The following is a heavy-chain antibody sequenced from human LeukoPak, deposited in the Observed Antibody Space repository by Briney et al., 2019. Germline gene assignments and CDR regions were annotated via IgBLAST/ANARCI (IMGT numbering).Heavy chain of an antibody. Sequence: SETLSLTCTVSGGSISSGDYYWSWIRQPPGKGLEWIGYIYYSGSTYYNPSLKSRVTISVDTSKNQFSLKLSSVTAADTAVYYCARNPYSYGYWYFDYWGQGTLVTVSS. CDR1: GGSISSGDYY. D-gene: IGHD5-18*01. V-gene: IGHV4-30-4*01. CDR2: IYYSGST. CDR3: ARNPYSYGYWYFDY. J-gene: IGHJ4*02.